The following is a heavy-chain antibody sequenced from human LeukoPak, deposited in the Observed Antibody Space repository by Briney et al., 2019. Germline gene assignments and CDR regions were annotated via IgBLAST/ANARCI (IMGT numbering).Heavy chain of an antibody. CDR2: IFHRGST. CDR1: GDSITTSNW. CDR3: ARGRAGRGYSYVIYYYYYMDV. D-gene: IGHD5-18*01. V-gene: IGHV4-4*02. J-gene: IGHJ6*03. Sequence: KPSGTLSLTCAVSGDSITTSNWWSWVRPTPGRGLEWIGQIFHRGSTNYNPSLKSRVTISIDPSKNQFSLRMNSVAAADTAVYYCARGRAGRGYSYVIYYYYYMDVWGKGTTVTVSS.